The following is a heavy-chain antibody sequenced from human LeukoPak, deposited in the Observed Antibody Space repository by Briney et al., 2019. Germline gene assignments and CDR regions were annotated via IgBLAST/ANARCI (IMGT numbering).Heavy chain of an antibody. D-gene: IGHD2-15*01. CDR2: IKQDGSEK. J-gene: IGHJ5*02. CDR1: GFTFSSYW. Sequence: GGSLRLSCAASGFTFSSYWMSWVRQAPGKGLEGVANIKQDGSEKYYVDSVKGRFTISRDNAKNSLYLQMNSLRAEDTAVYYCARDHPVVAATNWFDPWGQGTLVTVSS. CDR3: ARDHPVVAATNWFDP. V-gene: IGHV3-7*03.